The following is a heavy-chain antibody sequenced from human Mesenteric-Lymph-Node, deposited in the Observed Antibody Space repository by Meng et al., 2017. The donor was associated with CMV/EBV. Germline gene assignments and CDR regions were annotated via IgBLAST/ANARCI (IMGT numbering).Heavy chain of an antibody. CDR1: GFTFSSYS. CDR2: ISTFTGDI. Sequence: GESLKISCAASGFTFSSYSMNWVRQAPGKGLEWVSSISTFTGDIYYADSVKGRFTISRDDAKNSLYLQMNSLRAGDTAAYFCARDLGDGSNYFDYWGQGTLVTVSS. D-gene: IGHD2-21*02. J-gene: IGHJ4*02. CDR3: ARDLGDGSNYFDY. V-gene: IGHV3-21*01.